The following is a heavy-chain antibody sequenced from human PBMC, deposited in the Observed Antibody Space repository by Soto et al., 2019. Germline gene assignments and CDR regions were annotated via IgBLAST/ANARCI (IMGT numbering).Heavy chain of an antibody. CDR1: GGFIGSYH. Sequence: SETLSLTCTVSGGFIGSYHWSWFRQPPGKGLEWIGEINPNGSTSYNPSLKSRVTISVDTSKNQFSLKLTSVTAADTAVYYCARDKITGLFDYWGQGTLVTVSS. V-gene: IGHV4-34*01. CDR3: ARDKITGLFDY. D-gene: IGHD2-8*02. J-gene: IGHJ4*02. CDR2: INPNGST.